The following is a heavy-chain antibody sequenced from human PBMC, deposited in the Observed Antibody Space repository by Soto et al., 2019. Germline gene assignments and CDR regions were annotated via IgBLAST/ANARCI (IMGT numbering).Heavy chain of an antibody. D-gene: IGHD3-22*01. CDR2: ISGSGGST. CDR3: AKTYYYDSSGYYYSMSYWYIDL. J-gene: IGHJ2*01. V-gene: IGHV3-23*01. CDR1: GFTFSSYA. Sequence: GGSLRLSCAASGFTFSSYAMSWVRQAPGKGLEWVSAISGSGGSTYYADSVKGRFTISRDNSKNTLYLQMNSLRAEDTAVYYCAKTYYYDSSGYYYSMSYWYIDLWGRGTLVTSPQ.